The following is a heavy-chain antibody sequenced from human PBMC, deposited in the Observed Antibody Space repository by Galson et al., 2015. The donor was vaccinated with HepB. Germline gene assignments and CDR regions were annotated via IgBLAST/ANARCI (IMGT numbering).Heavy chain of an antibody. CDR3: ARAALGWYSGLGY. D-gene: IGHD6-19*01. V-gene: IGHV3-11*01. CDR2: ISSSGNNI. CDR1: KFTFSDYY. J-gene: IGHJ4*02. Sequence: SLRLSCAASKFTFSDYYMSWIRQAPGKGLEWISYISSSGNNIYYADSVKGRFTISRDNAKKSLYLQMNSLRAEDTAVYYCARAALGWYSGLGYWGQGTLVTVSS.